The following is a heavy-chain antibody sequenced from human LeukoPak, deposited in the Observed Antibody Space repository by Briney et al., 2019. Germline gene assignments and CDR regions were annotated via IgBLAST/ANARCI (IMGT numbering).Heavy chain of an antibody. CDR2: ISGSGGST. V-gene: IGHV3-23*01. CDR3: AKDRSGWYYYYGMDV. J-gene: IGHJ6*02. CDR1: GFTFSSYA. Sequence: GGSLRLSCAASGFTFSSYAMSWVRQAPGKGLEWVSGISGSGGSTYYADSVKGRFTISRDNSKNTLYLQMSSLRAEDTAVYYCAKDRSGWYYYYGMDVWGQGTTVTVSS. D-gene: IGHD6-19*01.